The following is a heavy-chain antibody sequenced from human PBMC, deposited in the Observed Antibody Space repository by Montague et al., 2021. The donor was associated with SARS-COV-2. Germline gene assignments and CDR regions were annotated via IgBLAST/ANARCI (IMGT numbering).Heavy chain of an antibody. CDR3: VRQGRISMVRLNWFDP. CDR1: GGSISSSSYY. Sequence: SETLSLTCTVSGGSISSSSYYWGWIRQPPGKGLEWIGSIYYSGSTYYNPSLKSRVTISVDTSKNQFSLKLSSVTAADTAGYYCVRQGRISMVRLNWFDPWGQGTLVTVSS. D-gene: IGHD3-10*01. J-gene: IGHJ5*02. V-gene: IGHV4-39*01. CDR2: IYYSGST.